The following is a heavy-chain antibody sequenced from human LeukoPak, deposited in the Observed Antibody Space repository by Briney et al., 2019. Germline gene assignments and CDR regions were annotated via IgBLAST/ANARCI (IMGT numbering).Heavy chain of an antibody. J-gene: IGHJ4*02. CDR3: AKPKGAPSYGSGHDY. CDR1: GFTFSSYA. V-gene: IGHV3-23*01. D-gene: IGHD6-19*01. CDR2: MSGSGGST. Sequence: GGSLRLSCAASGFTFSSYAMNWVRQAPGKGLEWVAGMSGSGGSTYYADTVKGRVTMTRNNSKNTLYLQMNSLRSEDTAVYYCAKPKGAPSYGSGHDYWGQGTLVTVSS.